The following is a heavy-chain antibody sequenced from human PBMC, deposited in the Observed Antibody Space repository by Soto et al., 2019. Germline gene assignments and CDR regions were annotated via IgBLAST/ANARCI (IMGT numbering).Heavy chain of an antibody. J-gene: IGHJ4*02. V-gene: IGHV3-23*01. CDR3: SKEAPPKAQLALAALNSFAFDY. Sequence: GGSLTLSCEASGLLVTTSAMSWVRQAPGKGLEWVAALSSSGRTTYYGDSVKDRFSISRDDTKNTLYLQMTSLRVEDSAVYYCSKEAPPKAQLALAALNSFAFDYWGLGTVVTVSS. CDR2: LSSSGRTT. D-gene: IGHD6-19*01. CDR1: GLLVTTSA.